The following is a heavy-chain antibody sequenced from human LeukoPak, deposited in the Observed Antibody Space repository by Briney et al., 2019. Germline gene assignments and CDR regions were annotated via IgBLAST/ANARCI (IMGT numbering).Heavy chain of an antibody. Sequence: SETLSLTCAVYGGSFSGYYWSWIRQPPGKGLEWIGEINHSGSTNYNPSLKSRVTISVDTSKNQFSLKLSSVTAADTAVYYCAKLAAMVTYWGQGTLVTVSS. CDR2: INHSGST. CDR3: AKLAAMVTY. CDR1: GGSFSGYY. D-gene: IGHD5-18*01. J-gene: IGHJ4*02. V-gene: IGHV4-34*01.